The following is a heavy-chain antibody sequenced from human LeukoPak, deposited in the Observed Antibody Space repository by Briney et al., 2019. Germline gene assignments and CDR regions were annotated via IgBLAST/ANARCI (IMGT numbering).Heavy chain of an antibody. Sequence: SVKVSCKASGGTFSSYAISWVRQAAGQGLEWMGRIIPIFGTANYAQKFQGRVTITTDESTSTAYMELSSVRAEHTVVYYCARDQFGYSSGWFDYWGQGTLVTVSS. D-gene: IGHD6-19*01. V-gene: IGHV1-69*05. CDR3: ARDQFGYSSGWFDY. CDR2: IIPIFGTA. CDR1: GGTFSSYA. J-gene: IGHJ4*02.